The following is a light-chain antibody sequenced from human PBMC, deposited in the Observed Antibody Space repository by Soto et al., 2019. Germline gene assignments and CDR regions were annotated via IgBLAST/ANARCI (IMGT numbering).Light chain of an antibody. Sequence: QSALTQPPSASGSPGQSVTISCTGTSSDVGGYNYVSWYQQHPGKVPKLLIYEVTKRPSGVPDRFSGSKSGNTASLTVSGLQAEDEADFYCTSYSASSNNLLFGGGTKLTVL. V-gene: IGLV2-8*01. CDR2: EVT. J-gene: IGLJ2*01. CDR3: TSYSASSNNLL. CDR1: SSDVGGYNY.